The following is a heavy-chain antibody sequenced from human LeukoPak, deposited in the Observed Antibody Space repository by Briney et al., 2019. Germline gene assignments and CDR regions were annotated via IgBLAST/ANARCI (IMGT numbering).Heavy chain of an antibody. CDR2: IRYDGSNK. J-gene: IGHJ6*03. CDR1: GFTFSSYG. V-gene: IGHV3-30*02. D-gene: IGHD1-26*01. Sequence: GGSLRLSCAASGFTFSSYGMHWVRQAPGKGLEWVAFIRYDGSNKYYADSVKGRFTISRDNSKNTLYLQMNSLRAEDTAVYYCAKSWEGWNYYYYYMDVWGKGTTVTISS. CDR3: AKSWEGWNYYYYYMDV.